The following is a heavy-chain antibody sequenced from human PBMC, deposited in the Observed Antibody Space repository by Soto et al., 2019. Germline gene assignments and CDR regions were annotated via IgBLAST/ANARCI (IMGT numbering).Heavy chain of an antibody. CDR2: TYYRSKWYN. J-gene: IGHJ6*02. V-gene: IGHV6-1*01. CDR3: ARMWRGGTMIEYYYYGMDV. D-gene: IGHD3-22*01. Sequence: SQTLSLTCAISGDSVSSNSAAWNWIRQSPSRGLEWLGRTYYRSKWYNDYAVSVKSRITINPDTSKNQFSLQLNSVTPEDTAVYYCARMWRGGTMIEYYYYGMDVWGQGTTVTVSS. CDR1: GDSVSSNSAA.